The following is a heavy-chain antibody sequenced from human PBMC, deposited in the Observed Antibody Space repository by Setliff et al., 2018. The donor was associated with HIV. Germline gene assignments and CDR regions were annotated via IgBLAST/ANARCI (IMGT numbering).Heavy chain of an antibody. D-gene: IGHD6-13*01. CDR3: AIAGGSSWYGNYYYAMDV. V-gene: IGHV1-3*01. Sequence: ASVKVSCKASGYTFTSYAMHWVRQAPGQRLEWTGWINAGNGNTKYSQKFQGRVTITRDTSASTAYMELSSLRSEDTAVYYCAIAGGSSWYGNYYYAMDVWGQGTTVTVSS. CDR1: GYTFTSYA. CDR2: INAGNGNT. J-gene: IGHJ6*02.